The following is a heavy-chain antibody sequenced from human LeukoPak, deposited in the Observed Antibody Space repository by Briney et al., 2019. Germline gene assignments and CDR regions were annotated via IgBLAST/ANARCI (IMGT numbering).Heavy chain of an antibody. D-gene: IGHD2-21*02. CDR1: GFIFRSYS. V-gene: IGHV3-48*02. J-gene: IGHJ4*02. CDR2: ISSSSSII. CDR3: AKSDTYRFDY. Sequence: PGGCLRLSCAASGFIFRSYSMNWVRQAPGKGLEWLSYISSSSSIIYYADSVKGRFTISRDNAKNSLYLQMNSLRDEDTAVYYCAKSDTYRFDYWGQGNLVTVSS.